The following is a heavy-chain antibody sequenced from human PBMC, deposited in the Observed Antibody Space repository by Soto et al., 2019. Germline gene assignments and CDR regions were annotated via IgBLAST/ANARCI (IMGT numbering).Heavy chain of an antibody. CDR3: ARDPVAYCGGDCRTFDY. CDR1: GFTFSSYA. Sequence: QVQLVESGGGVVQPGRSLRLSCAASGFTFSSYAMHWVRQAPGKGLEWVAVISYDGSNKYYADSVKGRFTISRDNSKNTWDLQMNSLRAEDTAVYYCARDPVAYCGGDCRTFDYWGQGTLVTVSS. D-gene: IGHD2-21*02. CDR2: ISYDGSNK. V-gene: IGHV3-30-3*01. J-gene: IGHJ4*02.